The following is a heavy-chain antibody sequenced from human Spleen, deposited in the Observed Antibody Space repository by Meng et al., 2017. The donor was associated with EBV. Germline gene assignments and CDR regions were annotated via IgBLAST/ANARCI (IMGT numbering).Heavy chain of an antibody. V-gene: IGHV4-34*01. CDR3: AGGRGLPNY. CDR2: INHSGIT. J-gene: IGHJ4*02. D-gene: IGHD4-17*01. CDR1: GESFSGSY. Sequence: HAPLQQWGAGLLKPSDSLSLTCAVYGESFSGSYWTWIRQPPGKGLEWIGDINHSGITNYNPSLKSRVTISADTSKNQFSLKMTSVTAADTALYYCAGGRGLPNYWGQGTLVTVSS.